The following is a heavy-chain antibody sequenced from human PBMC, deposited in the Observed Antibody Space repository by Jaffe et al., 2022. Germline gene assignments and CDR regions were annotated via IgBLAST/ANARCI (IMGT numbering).Heavy chain of an antibody. CDR2: INSDGIGT. D-gene: IGHD3-10*01. CDR3: ARRYYNGSGGDRPHRPHDS. CDR1: GFNFRGYA. V-gene: IGHV3-23*01. J-gene: IGHJ4*02. Sequence: EVQLLESGGALVQPGGSLRLSCAASGFNFRGYAMSWVRQAPGKGLEWVSSINSDGIGTYYADSVKGRFTISRDNSKNILYLQLNSLTVEDTAIFYCARRYYNGSGGDRPHRPHDSWGQGTLVTVSS.